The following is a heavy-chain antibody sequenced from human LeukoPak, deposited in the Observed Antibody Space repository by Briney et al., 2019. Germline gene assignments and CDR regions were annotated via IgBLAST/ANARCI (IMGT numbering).Heavy chain of an antibody. CDR1: GFTFSSYS. D-gene: IGHD6-13*01. V-gene: IGHV3-21*01. CDR3: ARDFRDIAAAGDFDY. CDR2: ISSSSSYI. J-gene: IGHJ4*02. Sequence: PGGSLRLSCAASGFTFSSYSMNWVRQAPGKGLEWVSSISSSSSYIYYADSVKGRFTISRDNAKNSLYLQMNSLRAEDTAVYYCARDFRDIAAAGDFDYWGQGTLVTVSS.